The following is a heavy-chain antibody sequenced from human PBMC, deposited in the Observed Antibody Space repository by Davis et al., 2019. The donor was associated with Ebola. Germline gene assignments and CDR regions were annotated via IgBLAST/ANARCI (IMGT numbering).Heavy chain of an antibody. CDR2: ISSSSSYT. D-gene: IGHD3-10*01. CDR3: ARDGWFFRYVMDV. Sequence: GESLKISCAASGFTFSDYYMSWIRQAPGKGLEWVSYISSSSSYTNYADSVKGRFTISRDNAKNSLYLQMNSLRAEDTAVYYCARDGWFFRYVMDVWGKGTTVTVSS. J-gene: IGHJ6*04. CDR1: GFTFSDYY. V-gene: IGHV3-11*06.